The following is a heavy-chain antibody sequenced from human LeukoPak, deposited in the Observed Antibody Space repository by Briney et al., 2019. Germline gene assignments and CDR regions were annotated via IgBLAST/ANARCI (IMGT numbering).Heavy chain of an antibody. CDR3: ARALNETSYAFDY. CDR1: GGSISSGEYY. J-gene: IGHJ4*02. CDR2: FSYTGST. V-gene: IGHV4-30-4*01. Sequence: TLPLTCTVSGGSISSGEYYWSCIRQPPGKGLEWIGYFSYTGSTYYNPSLKSRVSISVDTSKNQFSLRLISVTAADTAVYHCARALNETSYAFDYWGQGTLVTVSS. D-gene: IGHD5-18*01.